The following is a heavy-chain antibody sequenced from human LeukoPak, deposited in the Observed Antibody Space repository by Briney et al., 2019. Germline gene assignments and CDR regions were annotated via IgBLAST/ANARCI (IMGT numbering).Heavy chain of an antibody. CDR3: ARGSRDGYNLDY. Sequence: SVKVSCKASGGTFSSYAISWVRQAPGQGLEWMGGIIPIFGTANYAQKFQGRVTITADESTSTTYMELSSLRSEDTAVYYCARGSRDGYNLDYWGQGTLVTVSS. J-gene: IGHJ4*02. CDR1: GGTFSSYA. V-gene: IGHV1-69*01. D-gene: IGHD5-24*01. CDR2: IIPIFGTA.